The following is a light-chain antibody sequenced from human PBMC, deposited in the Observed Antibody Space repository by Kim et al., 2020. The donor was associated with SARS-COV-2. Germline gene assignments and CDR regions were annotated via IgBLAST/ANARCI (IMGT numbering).Light chain of an antibody. CDR1: NIDIGSYNY. CDR2: DVS. V-gene: IGLV2-14*01. J-gene: IGLJ1*01. CDR3: SSLTSKNILV. Sequence: QSALTQPASVSGPPGQSITISCTGTNIDIGSYNYVSWYQQHPGKAPKLIIFDVSERPSGLSNRFSGSKSGNTASLTISGLQAEDEADYYCSSLTSKNILVFGAGTKVTVL.